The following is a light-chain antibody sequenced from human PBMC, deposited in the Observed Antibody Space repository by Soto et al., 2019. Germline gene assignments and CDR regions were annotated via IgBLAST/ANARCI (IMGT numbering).Light chain of an antibody. V-gene: IGLV2-14*01. CDR3: SSYTSSSTSRYV. CDR2: DVS. Sequence: QSVLTQPASVSGSPGQSITISCTGTSSDVGGYNYVSWYQKHPGKAPKLMIYDVSNRPSGVSNRFSGSKSGNTASLTISGLQAEEEADYYCSSYTSSSTSRYVFGTGTKVTVL. J-gene: IGLJ1*01. CDR1: SSDVGGYNY.